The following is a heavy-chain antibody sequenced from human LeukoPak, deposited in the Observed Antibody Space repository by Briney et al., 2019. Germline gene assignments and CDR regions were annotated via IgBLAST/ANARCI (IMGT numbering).Heavy chain of an antibody. CDR2: IYPGDSDT. Sequence: GESLKISCKGSGYSFTSYWIGWVRQMPGEGLEWMGIIYPGDSDTRYSPSFQGQVTISADKSISTAYLQWSSLKASDTAMYYCARRGGYSYGSLRYFDYWGQGTLVTVSS. CDR3: ARRGGYSYGSLRYFDY. J-gene: IGHJ4*02. V-gene: IGHV5-51*01. D-gene: IGHD5-18*01. CDR1: GYSFTSYW.